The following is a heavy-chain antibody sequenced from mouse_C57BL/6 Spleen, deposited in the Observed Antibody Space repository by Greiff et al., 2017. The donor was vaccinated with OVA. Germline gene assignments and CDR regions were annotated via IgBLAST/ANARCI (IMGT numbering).Heavy chain of an antibody. J-gene: IGHJ2*01. D-gene: IGHD1-1*01. CDR3: ARLLREYFDY. CDR1: GYAFSSSW. Sequence: LQESGPELVKPGASVKISCKASGYAFSSSWMNWVKQRPGKGLEWIGRIYPGDGDTNYNGKFKGKATLTADKSSSTAYMQLSSLTSEDSAVYFCARLLREYFDYWGQGTTLTVSS. CDR2: IYPGDGDT. V-gene: IGHV1-82*01.